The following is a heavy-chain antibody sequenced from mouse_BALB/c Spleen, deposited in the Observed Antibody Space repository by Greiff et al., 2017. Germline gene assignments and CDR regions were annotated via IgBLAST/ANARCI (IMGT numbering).Heavy chain of an antibody. D-gene: IGHD1-1*01. CDR1: GYTFTDYE. CDR3: TRERSIYYYGSSSMDY. CDR2: IDPETGGT. Sequence: QVHVKQSGAELVRPGASVTLSCKASGYTFTDYEMHWVKQTPVHGLEWIGAIDPETGGTAYNQKFKGKATLTADKSSSTAYMELRSLTSEDSAVDYCTRERSIYYYGSSSMDYWGQGTSVTVSS. V-gene: IGHV1-15*01. J-gene: IGHJ4*01.